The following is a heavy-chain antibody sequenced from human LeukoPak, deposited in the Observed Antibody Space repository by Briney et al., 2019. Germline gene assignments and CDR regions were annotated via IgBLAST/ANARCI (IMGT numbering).Heavy chain of an antibody. V-gene: IGHV3-23*01. J-gene: IGHJ6*03. CDR2: ISDSGNK. CDR3: ARVLRYCSGGNCYSGGLGYMDV. CDR1: GFTLSSYA. D-gene: IGHD2-15*01. Sequence: GGSLRLSCAASGFTLSSYAMSWVRQAPGKGLEWVSAISDSGNKYHADSVKGRFTISRDSSKNTLFLQMNRLRPEDAAVYYCARVLRYCSGGNCYSGGLGYMDVWGKGTTVTISS.